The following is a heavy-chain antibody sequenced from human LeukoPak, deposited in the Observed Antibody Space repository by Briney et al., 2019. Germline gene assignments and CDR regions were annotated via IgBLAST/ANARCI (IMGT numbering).Heavy chain of an antibody. CDR3: ARIFPGAFTAYYMDV. CDR1: GGSISSSNW. Sequence: PSETLSLTCAVSGGSISSSNWWSWVRQPPGKGLEWIGEIYHSGSTNYNPSLKSRVTISVDKSKNQFSLKLSSVTAADTAVYYCARIFPGAFTAYYMDVWGKGTTVTISS. J-gene: IGHJ6*03. D-gene: IGHD7-27*01. CDR2: IYHSGST. V-gene: IGHV4-4*02.